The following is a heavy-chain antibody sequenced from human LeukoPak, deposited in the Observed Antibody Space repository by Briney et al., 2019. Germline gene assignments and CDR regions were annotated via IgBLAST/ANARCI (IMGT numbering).Heavy chain of an antibody. D-gene: IGHD2-2*01. CDR3: AKDNIVVVPAATGDYYYYYMDV. CDR2: IRDDGSNK. V-gene: IGHV3-30*02. CDR1: GFTFSSYG. J-gene: IGHJ6*03. Sequence: GGSLRLSCAASGFTFSSYGMHWVRQAPGKGLEWVAFIRDDGSNKYYADSVKGRFTISRGNSKNTLYLQMNSLRAEDTAVYYCAKDNIVVVPAATGDYYYYYMDVWGKGTTVTVSS.